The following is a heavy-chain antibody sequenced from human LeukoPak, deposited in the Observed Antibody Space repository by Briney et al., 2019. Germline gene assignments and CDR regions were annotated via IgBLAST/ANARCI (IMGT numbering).Heavy chain of an antibody. D-gene: IGHD3/OR15-3a*01. V-gene: IGHV4-59*08. Sequence: SETLSLTCAVYGGSFSGYYWSWIRQPPGKGLEWIGYIYYRVTSDYNPSLKSRVTMSVDMSTRQISLKLSSVTAADTAVYYCARQTGSGLFILPGGQGTLVTVSS. CDR1: GGSFSGYY. CDR3: ARQTGSGLFILP. J-gene: IGHJ4*02. CDR2: IYYRVTS.